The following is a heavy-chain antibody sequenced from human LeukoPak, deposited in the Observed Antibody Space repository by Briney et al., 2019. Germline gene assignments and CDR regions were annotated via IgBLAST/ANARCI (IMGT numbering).Heavy chain of an antibody. Sequence: ASVTVSCKASGYTFTSYDFNWVRQATGQRPEWMGWMSPNSGDTGYAQKFQDRVTMTRDTSISTAYMELSSLRSDDTAVYYCARGPPNWGYDYWGPGTLVTVSS. D-gene: IGHD7-27*01. CDR1: GYTFTSYD. V-gene: IGHV1-8*01. CDR3: ARGPPNWGYDY. J-gene: IGHJ4*02. CDR2: MSPNSGDT.